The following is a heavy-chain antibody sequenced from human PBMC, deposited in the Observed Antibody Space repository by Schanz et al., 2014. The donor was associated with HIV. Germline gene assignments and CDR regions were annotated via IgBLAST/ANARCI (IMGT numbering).Heavy chain of an antibody. CDR1: GLTFDDYA. J-gene: IGHJ4*02. D-gene: IGHD1-26*01. V-gene: IGHV3-9*01. Sequence: VQLVESGGGVVQPGRSLRLSCAAFGLTFDDYAMHWVRQAPGKGLEWVSGISWNSGNIAYAGSVKGRFTISRDNARNSLYLHMNSLRAEDTALYYCVKDTDILGATRGYFDHWGQGTLVTVSS. CDR2: ISWNSGNI. CDR3: VKDTDILGATRGYFDH.